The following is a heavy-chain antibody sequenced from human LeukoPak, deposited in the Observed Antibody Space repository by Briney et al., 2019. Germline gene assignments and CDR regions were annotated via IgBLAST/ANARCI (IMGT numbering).Heavy chain of an antibody. D-gene: IGHD6-13*01. CDR3: ARSSSIWWYFDQ. CDR2: ISYDGSNT. J-gene: IGHJ4*02. CDR1: GFTFSTYH. Sequence: GGSLRLSCAASGFTFSTYHMHWVRQAPGKGLEWVTVISYDGSNTYYADSVKGRFTISRDNAKNTLYLQMNSLRAEDTAVYYCARSSSIWWYFDQWGQGTLVTVSS. V-gene: IGHV3-30-3*01.